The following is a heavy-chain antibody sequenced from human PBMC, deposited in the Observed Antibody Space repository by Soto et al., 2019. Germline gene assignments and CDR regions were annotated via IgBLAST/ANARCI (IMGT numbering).Heavy chain of an antibody. CDR1: GITFRKYW. J-gene: IGHJ4*02. D-gene: IGHD2-8*01. CDR2: ISSDGTTT. V-gene: IGHV3-74*01. Sequence: EVQLVESGGGLVQTGRALRISCAASGITFRKYWMHWVRQAPGKGPVWVAYISSDGTTTDYADSVKGRFTISRDNDKKTQYLQRDSQRVEDTAVYYCAIQDCTNDAGLEAAVTVGGGLEYWGQGAQVPVSS. CDR3: AIQDCTNDAGLEAAVTVGGGLEY.